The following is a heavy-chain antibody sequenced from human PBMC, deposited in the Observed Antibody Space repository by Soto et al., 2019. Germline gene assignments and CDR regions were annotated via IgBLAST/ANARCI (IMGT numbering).Heavy chain of an antibody. Sequence: GGSLRLSCAASGFTFSNYWMHWVRQAPGRGLVWVSRISSDGRSTSYADSVKGRFTISRDNARNTLYLQMNSLRAEDTAVYYCTEGISGWPYWGQGTLVTVSS. CDR1: GFTFSNYW. D-gene: IGHD6-19*01. J-gene: IGHJ4*02. CDR2: ISSDGRST. CDR3: TEGISGWPY. V-gene: IGHV3-74*01.